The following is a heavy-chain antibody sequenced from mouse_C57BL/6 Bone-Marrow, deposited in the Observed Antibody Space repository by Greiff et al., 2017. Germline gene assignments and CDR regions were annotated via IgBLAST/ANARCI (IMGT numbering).Heavy chain of an antibody. CDR2: IDPETGGT. V-gene: IGHV1-15*01. CDR1: GYTFTDYE. J-gene: IGHJ1*03. CDR3: TNTTVERHLYWYFDG. Sequence: QVQLQQSGAELVRPGASVTLSCKASGYTFTDYEMHWVKQTPVHGLEWIGAIDPETGGTAYNQKFKGKAILTADKSSSTAYMELRSLTSEASAVYFCTNTTVERHLYWYFDGWGTGSTVAVSS. D-gene: IGHD1-1*01.